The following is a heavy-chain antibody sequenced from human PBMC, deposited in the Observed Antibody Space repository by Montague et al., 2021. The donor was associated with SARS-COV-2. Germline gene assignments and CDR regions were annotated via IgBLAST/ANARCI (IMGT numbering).Heavy chain of an antibody. CDR3: ARHKYDYVWGTSSGFFDY. CDR1: GGSISSYY. Sequence: ETLSLTYTASGGSISSYYWSWIRQPPGKGLEWIGYIYYSGSTNYNPSLKSRVTISVDTSKNQFSLKLSPVTAADTAVYYCARHKYDYVWGTSSGFFDYWGQGTLVTVSS. CDR2: IYYSGST. J-gene: IGHJ4*02. V-gene: IGHV4-59*08. D-gene: IGHD3-16*01.